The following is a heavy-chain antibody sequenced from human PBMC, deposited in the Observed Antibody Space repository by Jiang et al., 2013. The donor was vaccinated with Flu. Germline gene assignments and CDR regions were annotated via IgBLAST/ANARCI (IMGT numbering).Heavy chain of an antibody. CDR1: GGSISSSSYY. J-gene: IGHJ6*02. D-gene: IGHD2-2*01. CDR2: IYYSGST. V-gene: IGHV4-39*02. Sequence: GPGLVKPSETLSLTCTVSGGSISSSSYYWGWIRQPPGKGLEWIGNIYYSGSTYYNPSLKSRVTISVDTSKNQFSLKLSSVTAADTAVYYCARDKGLTAPAALGGYYYGMDVWGQGTTVIVS. CDR3: ARDKGLTAPAALGGYYYGMDV.